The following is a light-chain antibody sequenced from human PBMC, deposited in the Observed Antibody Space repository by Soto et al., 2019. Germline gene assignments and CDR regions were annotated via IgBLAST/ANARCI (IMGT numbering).Light chain of an antibody. CDR2: GAS. CDR1: QSLSNNY. V-gene: IGKV3-20*01. CDR3: QQYSRSPVT. J-gene: IGKJ1*01. Sequence: EIVLTHSPGTVSLSPGERATLSCRASQSLSNNYLAWYQQKPGQAPRLVIYGASSRATGIPDRFSASGSGTDFTLTISRLEPEDFAVYFCQQYSRSPVTFVQGTKVEIX.